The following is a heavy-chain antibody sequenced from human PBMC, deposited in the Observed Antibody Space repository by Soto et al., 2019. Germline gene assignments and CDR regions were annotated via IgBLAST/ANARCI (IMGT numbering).Heavy chain of an antibody. CDR2: VKSRTGGETT. J-gene: IGHJ6*01. V-gene: IGHV3-15*01. CDR1: GFTFSDAW. Sequence: PGGSLRLSCAASGFTFSDAWMSWVRQAPGKGLQWIGRVKSRTGGETTDYAAPVRGRFAISRDDSRNVLYLQMNRLKTEDTAVYYCTTSVVSFYFGLDVWGPGT. D-gene: IGHD2-2*01. CDR3: TTSVVSFYFGLDV.